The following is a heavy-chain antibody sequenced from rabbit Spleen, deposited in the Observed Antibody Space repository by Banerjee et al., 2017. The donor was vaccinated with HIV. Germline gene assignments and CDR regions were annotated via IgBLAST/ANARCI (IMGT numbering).Heavy chain of an antibody. CDR1: GVSFRDKDV. Sequence: EQLEESGGGLVEPEGSLTLTCKASGVSFRDKDVMCCVRQVTGKGLQWIACINTVTGKPVYASWAKVRFIMSRTSSTPVTLQMTSLTAADTATYFCARDLVAVIGWNFYLWGPGTLVTVS. CDR3: ARDLVAVIGWNFYL. V-gene: IGHV1S45*01. CDR2: INTVTGKP. D-gene: IGHD1-1*01. J-gene: IGHJ4*01.